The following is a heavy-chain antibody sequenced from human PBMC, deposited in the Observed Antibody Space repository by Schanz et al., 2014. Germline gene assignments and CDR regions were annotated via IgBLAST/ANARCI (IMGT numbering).Heavy chain of an antibody. J-gene: IGHJ5*02. CDR3: AREVGLYDRGWFDP. CDR1: GYTFTAYG. CDR2: ISAQTGDT. D-gene: IGHD3-22*01. V-gene: IGHV1-18*01. Sequence: VQSVHSGTEVQKLGASVKVSCQTSGYTFTAYGINWVRQAPGQGLEWIGWISAQTGDTRYAQKMQGRVTMTRDTSATTAYMELSSLRSEDTAVYYCAREVGLYDRGWFDPWGQGTLXTVSS.